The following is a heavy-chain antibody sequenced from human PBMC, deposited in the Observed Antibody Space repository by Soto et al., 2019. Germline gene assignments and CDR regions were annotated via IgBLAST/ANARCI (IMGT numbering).Heavy chain of an antibody. V-gene: IGHV4-4*02. D-gene: IGHD3-10*02. CDR2: IFHSGST. CDR1: GDSISNFHW. J-gene: IGHJ5*02. CDR3: AREGWDWRLSAGGRVAL. Sequence: VQLHESGPGLVKASGTLSLTCAVSGDSISNFHWWTWLRQPPGRGLEWIGEIFHSGSTTYNPSRKGRVTLSADKSTNQFSRSVNSVNAADTAVSDCAREGWDWRLSAGGRVALWGAGIVVIASS.